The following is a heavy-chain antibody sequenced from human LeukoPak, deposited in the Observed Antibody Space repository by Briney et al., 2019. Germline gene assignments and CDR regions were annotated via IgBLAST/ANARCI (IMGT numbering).Heavy chain of an antibody. CDR1: GFTFSSYW. D-gene: IGHD6-19*01. Sequence: PGGSLRLSCAASGFTFSSYWMHWVRQAPGKGLVWVSRINSDGSDTSYADYVKGRFTISRDNAKNTLYLQMSSLRAEDTAVYYCARGVAVAGFEYWGQGILVTVSS. J-gene: IGHJ4*02. V-gene: IGHV3-74*01. CDR3: ARGVAVAGFEY. CDR2: INSDGSDT.